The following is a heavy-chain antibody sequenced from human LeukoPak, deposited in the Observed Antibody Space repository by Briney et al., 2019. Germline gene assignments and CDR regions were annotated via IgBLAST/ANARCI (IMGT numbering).Heavy chain of an antibody. Sequence: QTLSLTCAISGDSVSSNSAAWNWIRQSPSRGLEWLGRTYYRSKWYNDYAVSVKSRITINPDTSKNQFSLQLNSVTPEDTAVYYCARDPGRAVSGLFDYWGQGTLVTVSS. CDR3: ARDPGRAVSGLFDY. J-gene: IGHJ4*02. D-gene: IGHD6-19*01. V-gene: IGHV6-1*01. CDR2: TYYRSKWYN. CDR1: GDSVSSNSAA.